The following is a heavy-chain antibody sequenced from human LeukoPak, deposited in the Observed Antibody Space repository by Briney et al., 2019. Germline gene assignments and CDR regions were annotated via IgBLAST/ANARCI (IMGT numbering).Heavy chain of an antibody. CDR1: GCSISRGGYS. Sequence: SQTLSLTCAVSGCSISRGGYSWRWIRQPPGKGLEWIVYIYHSGSTYYNPSLKSRATISVDRSKHQFSLKLSSVTAADTAVYYCARSGFGEDPVTVAFDIWGQGTMVTVSS. CDR3: ARSGFGEDPVTVAFDI. J-gene: IGHJ3*02. D-gene: IGHD3-10*01. CDR2: IYHSGST. V-gene: IGHV4-30-2*01.